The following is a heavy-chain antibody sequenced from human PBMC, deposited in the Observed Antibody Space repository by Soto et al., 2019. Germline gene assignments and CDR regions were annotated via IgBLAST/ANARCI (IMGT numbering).Heavy chain of an antibody. V-gene: IGHV4-39*01. CDR1: GGSISSSSYY. CDR3: ARLWELGWFDP. J-gene: IGHJ5*02. D-gene: IGHD3-10*01. CDR2: IYYSGST. Sequence: QLQLQESGPGLVKPSETLSLTCTVSGGSISSSSYYWGWIRQPPGKGLEWIGSIYYSGSTYYNPSLKSRVTISVDTSKNQFSLKLSSVTAADTAVYYCARLWELGWFDPWGQGTLVTVSS.